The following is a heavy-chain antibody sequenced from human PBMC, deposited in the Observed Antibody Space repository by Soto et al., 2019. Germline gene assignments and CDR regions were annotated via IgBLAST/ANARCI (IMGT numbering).Heavy chain of an antibody. Sequence: SETLSLTCTVSGGSISSYYWSWIRQPPGKGLEGIGYIYDSGSTNYNPSLKSRVPISVDTSKHQFSLTLSSVTAADTTVYTCAREGCRSTSWYPPYSDYGMDVWGQATTVNVSS. CDR3: AREGCRSTSWYPPYSDYGMDV. CDR1: GGSISSYY. J-gene: IGHJ6*02. CDR2: IYDSGST. D-gene: IGHD2-2*01. V-gene: IGHV4-59*01.